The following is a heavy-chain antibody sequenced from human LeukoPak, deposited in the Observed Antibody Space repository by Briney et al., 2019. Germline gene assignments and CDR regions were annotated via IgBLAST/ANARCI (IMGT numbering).Heavy chain of an antibody. D-gene: IGHD3-10*01. V-gene: IGHV3-11*01. J-gene: IGHJ4*02. CDR2: ISTSGSST. CDR1: GFTFSDYY. Sequence: GGSLRLSCEASGFTFSDYYISWIRQSPGKGLEWISYISTSGSSTSYEDSVKGRFTISRDNAQNSLYLHMNSLTAEDTAVYYCARNIIDSGLFDYWGQGILVTVSS. CDR3: ARNIIDSGLFDY.